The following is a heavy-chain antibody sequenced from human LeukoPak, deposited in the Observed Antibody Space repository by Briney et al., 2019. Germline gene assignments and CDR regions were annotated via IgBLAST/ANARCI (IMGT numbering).Heavy chain of an antibody. CDR2: INSSSTYT. CDR1: SFSVCSYH. D-gene: IGHD1-26*01. Sequence: PGVSLRLSCAASSFSVCSYHMNRVRHTQGQGLEGVSSINSSSTYTFYADSVKGRFTICRDDARNSLYLQMNSLRADDTAVYYCARDPYSGTYGDTYYYYMDVWGKGTTVTTSS. V-gene: IGHV3-21*01. CDR3: ARDPYSGTYGDTYYYYMDV. J-gene: IGHJ6*03.